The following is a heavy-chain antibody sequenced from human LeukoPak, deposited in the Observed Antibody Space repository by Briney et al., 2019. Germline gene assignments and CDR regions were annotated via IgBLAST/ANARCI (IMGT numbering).Heavy chain of an antibody. CDR2: INHSGST. Sequence: SETLSLTCAVYGGSFSGYYWSWIRQPPGKGLEWIGEINHSGSTNYNPSLKSRVSISVDTSKNQFSLSLSSVTAADTAVYYCARVDSSNWYEYRGYFDYWGQGTLVTVSS. CDR1: GGSFSGYY. J-gene: IGHJ4*02. D-gene: IGHD6-13*01. V-gene: IGHV4-34*01. CDR3: ARVDSSNWYEYRGYFDY.